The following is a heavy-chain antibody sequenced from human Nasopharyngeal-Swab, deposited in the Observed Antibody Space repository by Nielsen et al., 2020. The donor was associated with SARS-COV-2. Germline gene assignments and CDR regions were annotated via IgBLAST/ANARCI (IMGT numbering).Heavy chain of an antibody. CDR2: IYHSGST. D-gene: IGHD6-19*01. V-gene: IGHV4-4*02. CDR3: ARVTSHDSGWRLDY. J-gene: IGHJ4*02. Sequence: WLRQPPGKGLEWIGEIYHSGSTNYNPSLKSRVTISVDKSKNQFSLKLSSVTAADTAVYYCARVTSHDSGWRLDYWGQGTLVTVSS.